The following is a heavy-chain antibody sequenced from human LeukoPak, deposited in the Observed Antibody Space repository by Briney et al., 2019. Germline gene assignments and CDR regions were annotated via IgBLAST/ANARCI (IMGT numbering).Heavy chain of an antibody. V-gene: IGHV4-59*08. CDR2: IYDSGST. CDR1: GGSISSYY. CDR3: ASQGSGYYRAFDY. J-gene: IGHJ4*02. Sequence: SETLSLTCTVSGGSISSYYWSWIRQPPGKGLEWIGYIYDSGSTNYNPSLKSRVTISVDTSKNQFSLKLSSVTAADTAVYYCASQGSGYYRAFDYWGQGTLVAVSS. D-gene: IGHD3-22*01.